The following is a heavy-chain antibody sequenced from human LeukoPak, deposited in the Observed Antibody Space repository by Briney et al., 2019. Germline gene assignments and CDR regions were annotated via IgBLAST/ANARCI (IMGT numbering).Heavy chain of an antibody. J-gene: IGHJ4*02. V-gene: IGHV1-3*01. CDR2: INAGNGNT. CDR1: GYTFTSYA. D-gene: IGHD5-24*01. CDR3: ARDFQDGYNLSEGYY. Sequence: ASVKVSCKASGYTFTSYAMHWVRQAPGQSLEWMGWINAGNGNTKYSQKFQGRVTITRDTSASTAYMELSSLRSEDTAVYYCARDFQDGYNLSEGYYWGQGTLVTVSS.